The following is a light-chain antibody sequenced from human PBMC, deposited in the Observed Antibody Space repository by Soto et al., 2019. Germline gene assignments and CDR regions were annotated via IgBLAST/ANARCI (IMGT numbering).Light chain of an antibody. J-gene: IGKJ4*01. CDR3: QQYGDWPLT. Sequence: EIVVTQSPATLSVSPGERATLSCRASQSVGNNFAWYQQKPGQAPRLLIFATSTRATGVPARFSGSGSGTAYTHTISSLQSEDFAVYYCQQYGDWPLTFGGGAKVEIE. CDR2: ATS. V-gene: IGKV3-15*01. CDR1: QSVGNN.